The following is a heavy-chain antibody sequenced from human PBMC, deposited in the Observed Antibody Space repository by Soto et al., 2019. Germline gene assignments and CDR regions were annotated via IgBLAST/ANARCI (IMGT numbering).Heavy chain of an antibody. CDR3: ARGAVGHRGWGHWYFDL. J-gene: IGHJ2*01. CDR2: IIPIFGTA. V-gene: IGHV1-69*13. CDR1: GGTFSSYA. D-gene: IGHD3-16*01. Sequence: ASVKVSCKASGGTFSSYAISWVRQAPGQGLEWMGGIIPIFGTANYAQKFQGRVTITADESTSTAYMELSSLRSEDTAVYYCARGAVGHRGWGHWYFDLWGRGTLVTVSS.